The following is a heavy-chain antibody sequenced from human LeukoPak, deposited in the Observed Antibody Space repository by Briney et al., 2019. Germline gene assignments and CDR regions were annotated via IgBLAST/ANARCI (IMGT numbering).Heavy chain of an antibody. CDR3: ARGYCSGGSCYSDY. J-gene: IGHJ4*02. V-gene: IGHV3-48*01. Sequence: GGSLRLSCAASGFTFSSYSMNWVRQAPGKGLEWVSYISSSSTIYYADSVKGRFTISRDNAKNSLYLQMNSLRAEDTAVYYCARGYCSGGSCYSDYWGQGTLVTVSS. CDR2: ISSSSTI. CDR1: GFTFSSYS. D-gene: IGHD2-15*01.